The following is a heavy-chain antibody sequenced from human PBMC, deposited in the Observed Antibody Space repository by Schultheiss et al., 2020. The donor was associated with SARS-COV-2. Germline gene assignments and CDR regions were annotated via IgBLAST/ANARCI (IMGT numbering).Heavy chain of an antibody. CDR1: GFSFSRYW. CDR3: VSEYCSGGSCSYAPHDAFDI. CDR2: INSDGSTT. V-gene: IGHV3-74*01. D-gene: IGHD2-15*01. J-gene: IGHJ3*02. Sequence: GGSLRLSCAASGFSFSRYWMHWVRQAPGKGPVWVSRINSDGSTTSYADSVKGRFTISRDNAKNTLFLQMNSLRAEDSAVYYCVSEYCSGGSCSYAPHDAFDIWGQGTMVTVSS.